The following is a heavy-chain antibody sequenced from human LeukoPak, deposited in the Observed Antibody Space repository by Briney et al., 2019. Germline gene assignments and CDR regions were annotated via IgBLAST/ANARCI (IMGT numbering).Heavy chain of an antibody. V-gene: IGHV4-4*07. J-gene: IGHJ4*02. Sequence: SETLSPTCTVSGGSISRYYWSWLRQPAGKGLEWIGRIYTSGSTNYNPSLKSRVTMSVDTSKNQFSLKLSSVTAADTAVYYCARGYSSSPIDYWGQGTLVTVSS. CDR2: IYTSGST. D-gene: IGHD6-13*01. CDR3: ARGYSSSPIDY. CDR1: GGSISRYY.